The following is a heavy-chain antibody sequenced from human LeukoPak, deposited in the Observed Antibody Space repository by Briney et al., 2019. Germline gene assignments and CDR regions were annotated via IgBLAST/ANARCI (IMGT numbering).Heavy chain of an antibody. CDR2: IYHSGST. D-gene: IGHD4-23*01. Sequence: SETLSLTCTVSGGSISSGGYYWSWIRQPPGKGLEWIGYIYHSGSTYYNPSLKSRVSISVDTSKNQFSLKLSSVTAADTAVYYCARERIILNDYGGFFDNWGQGTLVTVSS. J-gene: IGHJ4*02. CDR3: ARERIILNDYGGFFDN. CDR1: GGSISSGGYY. V-gene: IGHV4-30-2*01.